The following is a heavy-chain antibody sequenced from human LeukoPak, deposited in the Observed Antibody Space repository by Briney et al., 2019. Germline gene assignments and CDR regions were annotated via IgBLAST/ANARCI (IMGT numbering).Heavy chain of an antibody. V-gene: IGHV1-69*06. CDR1: GGTFSSYA. Sequence: GSSVKVSCKASGGTFSSYAISWVRQAPGQGLEWMGGIIPIFGTANYAQKFQGRVTITADKSTSTAYMELSSLRSEDTAVYYCAPGSGSYGIMNPGDYWGQGTLVTVSS. CDR3: APGSGSYGIMNPGDY. D-gene: IGHD1-26*01. J-gene: IGHJ4*02. CDR2: IIPIFGTA.